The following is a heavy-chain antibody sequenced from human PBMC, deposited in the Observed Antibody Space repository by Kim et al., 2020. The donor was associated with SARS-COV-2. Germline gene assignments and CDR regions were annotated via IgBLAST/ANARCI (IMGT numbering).Heavy chain of an antibody. CDR1: GYNINAYY. V-gene: IGHV1-2*06. CDR3: ARTVSPANFDN. D-gene: IGHD4-17*01. CDR2: IDPNTGDV. Sequence: ASVKVSCKTSGYNINAYYVHWVRQVSGQGLEWMGRIDPNTGDVKSAQRFQGRVTMTRDTSISTVYMELTSLISDDTAVYYCARTVSPANFDNWGQGTLVTVSS. J-gene: IGHJ4*02.